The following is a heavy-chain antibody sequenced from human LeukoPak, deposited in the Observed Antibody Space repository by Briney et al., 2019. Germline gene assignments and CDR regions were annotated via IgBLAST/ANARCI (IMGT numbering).Heavy chain of an antibody. J-gene: IGHJ4*02. CDR3: AKDAGIAVAGTKFDY. CDR2: ISWNSGSI. D-gene: IGHD6-19*01. Sequence: PGGSLRLSCAASGFTFDDYGMHWVRHAPGKGLEWVSGISWNSGSIGYADSVKGRFTISRDNAKNSLYLQMNSLRAEDTALYYCAKDAGIAVAGTKFDYWGQGTLVTVSS. V-gene: IGHV3-9*01. CDR1: GFTFDDYG.